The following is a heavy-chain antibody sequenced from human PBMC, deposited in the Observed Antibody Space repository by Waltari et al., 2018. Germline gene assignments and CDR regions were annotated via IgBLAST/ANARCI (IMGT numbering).Heavy chain of an antibody. J-gene: IGHJ4*02. CDR1: GGSISSYY. D-gene: IGHD3-16*01. CDR2: IYYSGST. Sequence: QVQLQESGPGLVKPSETLSLTCTDSGGSISSYYWSWIRQPPGKGLEWIGYIYYSGSTNYNPSLKSRVTISVDTSKNQFSLKLSSVTAADTAVYYCARGLGGFDYWGQGTLVTVSS. V-gene: IGHV4-59*01. CDR3: ARGLGGFDY.